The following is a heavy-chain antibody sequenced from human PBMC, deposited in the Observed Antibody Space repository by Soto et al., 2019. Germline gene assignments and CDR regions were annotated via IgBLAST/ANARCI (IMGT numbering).Heavy chain of an antibody. J-gene: IGHJ5*02. CDR2: IYHSGST. V-gene: IGHV4-38-2*01. CDR3: ARNDYVRGSYRRNNWFDP. CDR1: GYSISSGYY. D-gene: IGHD3-16*02. Sequence: PSETLSLTCAVSGYSISSGYYWGLIRQPPGKGLEWIGGIYHSGSTYYNPSLKSRVTISVDTSKNQFSLKLSSVTAADTAVYYCARNDYVRGSYRRNNWFDPWGQGTLVTVSS.